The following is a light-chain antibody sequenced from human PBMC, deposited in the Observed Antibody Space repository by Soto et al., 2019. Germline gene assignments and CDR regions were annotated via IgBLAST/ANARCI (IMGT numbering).Light chain of an antibody. CDR3: QQHLGRHT. J-gene: IGKJ1*01. CDR2: GAS. Sequence: EIVLTQSPGTLSLSPGERATLSCRASQSVSSSYLAWYQQKPGQAPRLLIYGASNRATGIPARFIGSGSGTDFTLTISSLEPEDSAVYYCQQHLGRHTFGQGTKVDIK. V-gene: IGKV3-20*01. CDR1: QSVSSSY.